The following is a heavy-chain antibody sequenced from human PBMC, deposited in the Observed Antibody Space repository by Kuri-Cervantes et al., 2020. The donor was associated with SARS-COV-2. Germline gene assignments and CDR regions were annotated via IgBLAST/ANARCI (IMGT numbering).Heavy chain of an antibody. CDR1: GGSISSHY. CDR2: IYYSGST. Sequence: ESLKISCTVSGGSISSHYWSWIRQPPGKGLEWIGYIYYSGSTNYNPSLKSRVTISVDTSKNQFSLKLSSVTAADTAVYYCARGAASITMIVVVGNFGYWGQGTLVTVSS. D-gene: IGHD3-22*01. J-gene: IGHJ4*02. V-gene: IGHV4-59*08. CDR3: ARGAASITMIVVVGNFGY.